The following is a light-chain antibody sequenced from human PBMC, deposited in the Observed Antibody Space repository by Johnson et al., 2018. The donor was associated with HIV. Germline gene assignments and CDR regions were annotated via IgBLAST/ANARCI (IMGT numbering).Light chain of an antibody. V-gene: IGLV1-51*01. CDR3: ATWDRWLSAGHV. CDR2: DNN. CDR1: TCDIGNNY. Sequence: QSVLTQPPSVSAAPGQKVTISCSGNTCDIGNNYVSCHQQLPGTAPKLLIYDNNKRPSGIPDRISGSKSGTSATLGITGLQTGDEADYYCATWDRWLSAGHVFGTGTKVTVL. J-gene: IGLJ1*01.